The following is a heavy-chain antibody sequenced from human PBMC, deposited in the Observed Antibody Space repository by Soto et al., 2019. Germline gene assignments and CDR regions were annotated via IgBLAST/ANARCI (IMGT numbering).Heavy chain of an antibody. CDR2: INPNSGGT. V-gene: IGHV1-2*02. J-gene: IGHJ6*01. Sequence: SGYHFSVYYIAWVRQAPGQGLEWMGWINPNSGGTNYAQKFQGRVTMTRDTSISTAYMELSRLRSDDTAVYYCARDPYYYDSSGSMGGYFYYGM. D-gene: IGHD3-22*01. CDR3: ARDPYYYDSSGSMGGYFYYGM. CDR1: GYHFSVYY.